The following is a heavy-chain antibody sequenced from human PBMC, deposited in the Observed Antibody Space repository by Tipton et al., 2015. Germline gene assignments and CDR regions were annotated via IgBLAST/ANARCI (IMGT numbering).Heavy chain of an antibody. V-gene: IGHV4-4*02. J-gene: IGHJ4*02. CDR2: IYHSGST. Sequence: WMNWVRQPPGKGLEWIGEIYHSGSTNYNPSLLSRVTISVDKSRNQFSLNLTSVTAADTAVYYCATEPRARYFDYWGQGTLVTVSS. CDR1: W. CDR3: ATEPRARYFDY.